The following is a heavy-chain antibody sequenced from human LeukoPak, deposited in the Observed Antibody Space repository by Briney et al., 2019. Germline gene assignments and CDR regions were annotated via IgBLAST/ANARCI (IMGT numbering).Heavy chain of an antibody. V-gene: IGHV3-33*01. CDR3: ARALRYFDWYTPGIYGMDV. D-gene: IGHD3-9*01. CDR1: GFTFSSYG. Sequence: GRSLRLSCAASGFTFSSYGMHWVRQAPGKGLEWVAVIWYDGSNKYYADPVKGRFTISRDNSKNTLYLQMNSLRAEDTAVYYCARALRYFDWYTPGIYGMDVWGQGTTVTVSS. J-gene: IGHJ6*02. CDR2: IWYDGSNK.